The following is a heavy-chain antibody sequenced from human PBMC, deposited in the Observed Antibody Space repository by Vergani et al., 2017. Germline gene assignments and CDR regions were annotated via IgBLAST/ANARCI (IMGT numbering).Heavy chain of an antibody. J-gene: IGHJ1*01. CDR3: AKVLGDRWELPAEFFQH. CDR2: ISGSGGST. V-gene: IGHV3-23*01. Sequence: EVQLLESGGGLVQPGGSLRLSCAASGFTFSSYAMSWVRQAPGKGLEWVSAISGSGGSTYYADSVKGRFTISRDNSKNTLYLQMNSLRAEDTAVYYCAKVLGDRWELPAEFFQHWGQGTLVTVSS. D-gene: IGHD1-26*01. CDR1: GFTFSSYA.